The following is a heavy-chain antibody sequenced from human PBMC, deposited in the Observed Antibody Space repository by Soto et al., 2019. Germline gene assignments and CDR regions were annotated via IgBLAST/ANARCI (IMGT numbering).Heavy chain of an antibody. CDR2: ISGSGGST. Sequence: EVQLLESGGGLVQPGGSLRLSCAASGFTFSSYAMSWVRQAPGKGLEWVSAISGSGGSTYYADSVKGRFTISRDNSKNTLYLQMNILRAEDTAVYYCAKIPHSSSWYLDAFDIRGQGTMVTVSS. CDR3: AKIPHSSSWYLDAFDI. D-gene: IGHD6-13*01. CDR1: GFTFSSYA. V-gene: IGHV3-23*01. J-gene: IGHJ3*02.